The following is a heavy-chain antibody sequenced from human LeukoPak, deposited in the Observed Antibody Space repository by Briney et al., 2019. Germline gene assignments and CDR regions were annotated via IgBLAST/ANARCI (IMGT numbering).Heavy chain of an antibody. V-gene: IGHV4-4*07. D-gene: IGHD6-6*01. J-gene: IGHJ4*02. CDR2: IYTSGST. CDR1: GGSISSYY. CDR3: ARDIAARRFDY. Sequence: SETLSLTCTVSGGSISSYYWSWIRQPAGKGLEWIGRIYTSGSTNYNPSLKSRVTISVGTSKNQFSLKLSSVTAADTAVYYCARDIAARRFDYWGQGTLVTVSS.